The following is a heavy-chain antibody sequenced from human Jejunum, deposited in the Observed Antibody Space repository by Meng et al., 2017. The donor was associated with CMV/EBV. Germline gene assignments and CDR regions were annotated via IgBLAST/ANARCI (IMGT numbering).Heavy chain of an antibody. CDR2: RYSRETA. Sequence: GGPTTTYYVAWIRQPPGKGLEWIGSRYSRETAYYSPSLRSRVTISADTTTNQFSLRLTSVTPADAAVYFCATTLYPKPFLNHFDPWGQGTLVTVSS. V-gene: IGHV4-59*01. D-gene: IGHD2/OR15-2a*01. CDR3: ATTLYPKPFLNHFDP. J-gene: IGHJ5*02. CDR1: GGPTTTYY.